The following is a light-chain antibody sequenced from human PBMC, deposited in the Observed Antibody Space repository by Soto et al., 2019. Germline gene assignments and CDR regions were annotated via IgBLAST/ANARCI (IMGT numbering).Light chain of an antibody. CDR2: GAS. CDR1: QNLSSN. Sequence: EIVLTQSPATLSVSPGERATLSCRASQNLSSNLAWYRQRPGQAPRLLIYGASMRATGIPARFIGSGSGTEFTLTISSLQSEDFAVYYCQQYINWPRTFGQGTKVGIK. J-gene: IGKJ1*01. CDR3: QQYINWPRT. V-gene: IGKV3-15*01.